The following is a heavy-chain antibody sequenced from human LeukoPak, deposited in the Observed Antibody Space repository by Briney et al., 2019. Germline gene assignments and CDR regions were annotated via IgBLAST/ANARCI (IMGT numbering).Heavy chain of an antibody. CDR3: AKPRYYDILTGYYDY. J-gene: IGHJ4*02. CDR2: ISCDGGST. CDR1: GFTFDDYT. D-gene: IGHD3-9*01. Sequence: PGGSLRLSCAASGFTFDDYTMHWVRQAPGKGLEWVSLISCDGGSTYYADSVKGRFTISRDNSKNSLYLQMNSLRTEDTALYYCAKPRYYDILTGYYDYWSQGTLVTVSS. V-gene: IGHV3-43*01.